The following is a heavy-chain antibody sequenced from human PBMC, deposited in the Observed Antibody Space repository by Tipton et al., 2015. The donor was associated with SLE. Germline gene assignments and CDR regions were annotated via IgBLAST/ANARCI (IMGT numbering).Heavy chain of an antibody. V-gene: IGHV4-4*07. J-gene: IGHJ3*02. D-gene: IGHD3-16*01. CDR3: ARGGRGGFDAFDI. CDR1: GGSISSYY. Sequence: LRLSCTVSGGSISSYYWSWIRQPAGKGLEWIGRIYTSGSTNYNPSLKSRVTISVDTSKNQFSLKLSSVTAADTAVYYCARGGRGGFDAFDIWGQGTMVTVSS. CDR2: IYTSGST.